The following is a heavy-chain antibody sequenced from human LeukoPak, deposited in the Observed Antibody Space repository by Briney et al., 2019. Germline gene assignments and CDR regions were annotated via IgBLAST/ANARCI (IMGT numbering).Heavy chain of an antibody. CDR1: GFTVSSNY. Sequence: PGGSLRLSCAASGFTVSSNYMSWVRQAPGKGLEWVSVIYSGGSTYYADSVKGRFTISRDNSKNTLYLQMNSLRAEDTAVYYCARGTARQIAAAGTDYFDYWGQGTLVTVSS. CDR3: ARGTARQIAAAGTDYFDY. CDR2: IYSGGST. D-gene: IGHD6-13*01. V-gene: IGHV3-53*01. J-gene: IGHJ4*02.